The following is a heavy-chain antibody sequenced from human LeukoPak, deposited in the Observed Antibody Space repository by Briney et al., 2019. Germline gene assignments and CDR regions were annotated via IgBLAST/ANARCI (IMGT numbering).Heavy chain of an antibody. D-gene: IGHD3-10*01. CDR1: GFTFSNAW. J-gene: IGHJ3*02. CDR3: ARVGALLLWAFDI. V-gene: IGHV3-15*01. CDR2: IKSKTDGGTT. Sequence: GGSLRLSCAASGFTFSNAWMSWVRQAPGKGLEWVGRIKSKTDGGTTDYTAPVKGRFTISRDNSKNTLYLQMNSLRAEDTAVYYCARVGALLLWAFDIWGQGTMVTVSS.